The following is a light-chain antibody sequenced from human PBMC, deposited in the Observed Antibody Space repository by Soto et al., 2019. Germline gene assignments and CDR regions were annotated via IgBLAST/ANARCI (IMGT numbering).Light chain of an antibody. J-gene: IGKJ4*01. Sequence: DIQMTQYPSSVYASVGDRVTITCRARQAIGAWLAWYQQKPGKAPNLLIYATSTLQSGVPSRFSGSGSETEFSLTISSLQPEDFATDYCQHADISQLTCGGGTRVEI. CDR2: ATS. CDR3: QHADISQLT. CDR1: QAIGAW. V-gene: IGKV1-12*01.